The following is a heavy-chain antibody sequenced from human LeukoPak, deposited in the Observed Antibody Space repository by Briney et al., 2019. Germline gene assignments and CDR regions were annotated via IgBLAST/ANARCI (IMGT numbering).Heavy chain of an antibody. V-gene: IGHV3-7*01. CDR2: INQDGSGK. CDR1: GFTVSSNY. Sequence: GGSLRLSCAASGFTVSSNYMSWVRQAPGKGLEWVANINQDGSGKYYVDSVKGRFTISRDNAKNSLYLQMNSLRSEDTAIYYCAEGTTGWGQGTLVTVSS. D-gene: IGHD1-1*01. J-gene: IGHJ1*01. CDR3: AEGTTG.